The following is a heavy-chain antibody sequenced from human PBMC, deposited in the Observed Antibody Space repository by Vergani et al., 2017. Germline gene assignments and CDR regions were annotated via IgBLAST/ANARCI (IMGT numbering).Heavy chain of an antibody. D-gene: IGHD3-16*01. J-gene: IGHJ3*01. CDR2: IRPYTGHT. CDR1: SHTFQTYG. V-gene: IGHV1-18*01. Sequence: QGQFVQSGAELKKPGASVSVSCKGSSHTFQTYGISWVRQAPGKGLEWMGWIRPYTGHTIYAQKFQDRVTMTADTSTNTSDKELRSLRSDETAVYFSVGVASSNSEVSPTAFDVWGQGTMVTVSS. CDR3: VGVASSNSEVSPTAFDV.